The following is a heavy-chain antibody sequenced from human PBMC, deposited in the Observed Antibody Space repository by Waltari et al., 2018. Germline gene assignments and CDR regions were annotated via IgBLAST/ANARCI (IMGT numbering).Heavy chain of an antibody. CDR1: GFTFSSYG. D-gene: IGHD4-17*01. CDR3: AKETYGDYDLDY. CDR2: IRYDGSNK. J-gene: IGHJ4*02. V-gene: IGHV3-30*02. Sequence: QVQLVESGGGVVQPGGSLRLSCAASGFTFSSYGMHWVRQAPGKGLEWVAFIRYDGSNKYYADSVKGRFTISRDNSKNTLYLQMNSLRAEDTAVYYCAKETYGDYDLDYWGQGTLVTVSS.